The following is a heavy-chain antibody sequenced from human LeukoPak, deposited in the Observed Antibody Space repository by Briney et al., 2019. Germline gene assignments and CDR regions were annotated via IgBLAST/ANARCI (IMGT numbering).Heavy chain of an antibody. CDR2: ISSSSTYI. V-gene: IGHV3-21*01. CDR1: GFTFNTYS. J-gene: IGHJ4*02. Sequence: GGSLRLSCAASGFTFNTYSMNWVRQAPGKGLEWVSSISSSSTYIYYADSVKGRLTISRDNAKNSLYPQMNSLRAEDTAVYYCASSGIAAPDYWGQGTLVTVSS. D-gene: IGHD6-13*01. CDR3: ASSGIAAPDY.